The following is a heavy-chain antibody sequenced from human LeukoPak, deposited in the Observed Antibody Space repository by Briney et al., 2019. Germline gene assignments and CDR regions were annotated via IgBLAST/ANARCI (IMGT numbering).Heavy chain of an antibody. D-gene: IGHD6-13*01. CDR3: AAAAKLGG. CDR2: ISSSSGYI. CDR1: GFTVSSNY. Sequence: GGSLRLSCAASGFTVSSNYMSWVRQAPGKGLEWVSSISSSSGYIYYADSVKGRFTISRDNAKNSLYLQMNSLRAEDTAVYYCAAAAKLGGWGQGTLVTVSS. V-gene: IGHV3-21*01. J-gene: IGHJ4*02.